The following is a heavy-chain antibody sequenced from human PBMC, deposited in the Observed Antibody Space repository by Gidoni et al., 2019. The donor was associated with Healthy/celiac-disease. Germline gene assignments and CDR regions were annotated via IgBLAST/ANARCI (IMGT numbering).Heavy chain of an antibody. J-gene: IGHJ3*02. CDR2: IWYDGSNK. Sequence: QVQLVESGGGVVQPGRSLRLSCAASGFTFSSYGMHWVRQAPGKGLEWVAVIWYDGSNKYYADSVKGRFTISRDNSKNTLYLQMNSLRAEDTAVYYCARVLSTGDRDGAFDIWGQGTMVTVSS. D-gene: IGHD7-27*01. CDR3: ARVLSTGDRDGAFDI. CDR1: GFTFSSYG. V-gene: IGHV3-33*01.